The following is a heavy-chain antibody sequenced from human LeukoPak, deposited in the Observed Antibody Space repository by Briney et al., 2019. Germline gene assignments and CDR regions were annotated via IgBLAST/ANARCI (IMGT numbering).Heavy chain of an antibody. CDR1: GYTFTGYY. D-gene: IGHD3-22*01. Sequence: GASVKVSCKASGYTFTGYYMHWVRQAPGQGLEWMGWINPNSGGTNYAQKFQGRVTMTRDTSISTAYMELSRLRSDDTAVYYCARPYDSSGYYNDAFDIWGQGTMVTVSS. CDR2: INPNSGGT. J-gene: IGHJ3*02. V-gene: IGHV1-2*02. CDR3: ARPYDSSGYYNDAFDI.